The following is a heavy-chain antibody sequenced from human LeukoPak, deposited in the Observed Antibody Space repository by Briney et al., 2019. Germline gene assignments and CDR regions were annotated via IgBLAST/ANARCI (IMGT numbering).Heavy chain of an antibody. Sequence: GGSLRLSCAASGFTFSSYGMHWVRQAPGKGLEWVAVIWYDGSNKYYADSVKGRFTISRDNSKNTLYLQMNSLRAEDTAVYYCARDLDALVVPQFDSWGQGTLVTVSS. CDR2: IWYDGSNK. J-gene: IGHJ4*02. V-gene: IGHV3-33*01. CDR1: GFTFSSYG. D-gene: IGHD2-15*01. CDR3: ARDLDALVVPQFDS.